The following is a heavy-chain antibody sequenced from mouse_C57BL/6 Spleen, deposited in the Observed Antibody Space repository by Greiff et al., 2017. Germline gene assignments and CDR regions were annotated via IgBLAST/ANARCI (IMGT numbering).Heavy chain of an antibody. CDR1: GYTFTSYW. V-gene: IGHV1-69*01. J-gene: IGHJ4*01. D-gene: IGHD2-10*01. CDR2: IDPSDSYT. CDR3: ARSYNYYAMDY. Sequence: QVQLQQPGAELVMPGASVKLSCKASGYTFTSYWMHWVKQRPGQGLEWIGEIDPSDSYTNYNQKFKGESTLTVDKSSSTAYMQLSSLTSEDSAVYYCARSYNYYAMDYWGQGTSVTVSS.